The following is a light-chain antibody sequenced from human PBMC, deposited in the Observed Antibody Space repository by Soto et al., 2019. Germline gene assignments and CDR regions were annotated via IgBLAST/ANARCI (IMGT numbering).Light chain of an antibody. J-gene: IGLJ1*01. Sequence: QSVLTQPPSASGTPGQRVTISCSGSSSNVGSYFVNWYLHIPGAAPKLLIYSDGRRPSGVPDRFSGSKSGPSASLAISGLQSEDAADYYCAAWDVSLNGYVFGTGTKVTVL. CDR1: SSNVGSYF. CDR2: SDG. CDR3: AAWDVSLNGYV. V-gene: IGLV1-44*01.